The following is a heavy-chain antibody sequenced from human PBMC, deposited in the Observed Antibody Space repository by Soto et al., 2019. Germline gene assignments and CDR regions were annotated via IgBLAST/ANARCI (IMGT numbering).Heavy chain of an antibody. J-gene: IGHJ4*02. Sequence: VQLVESGGGVVQPGRSLRLSCAASGFTFTNFPMHWVRQAPGKGLEWVAVVSHDGVNKYYAESVKGRFTVSRDNSKDTVYLQMNSLRPEDTAVYYCAREKTTVAPRLDNWGQGTLVTVSS. V-gene: IGHV3-30-3*01. CDR1: GFTFTNFP. CDR3: AREKTTVAPRLDN. D-gene: IGHD4-17*01. CDR2: VSHDGVNK.